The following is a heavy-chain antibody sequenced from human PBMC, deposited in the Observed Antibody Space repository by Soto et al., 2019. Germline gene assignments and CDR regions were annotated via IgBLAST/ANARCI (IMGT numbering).Heavy chain of an antibody. J-gene: IGHJ4*02. CDR3: AKDRNYPRDEFHY. D-gene: IGHD1-7*01. CDR2: ISANGQGI. V-gene: IGHV3-23*01. Sequence: GGSLRLSCAASGFTFSTYALSWVRQAPGKGLEWVSAISANGQGIYYADSVRGRFTISRDNSKNTIFLHMDSLRAEDTAVYYCAKDRNYPRDEFHYWGQGTLVTVSS. CDR1: GFTFSTYA.